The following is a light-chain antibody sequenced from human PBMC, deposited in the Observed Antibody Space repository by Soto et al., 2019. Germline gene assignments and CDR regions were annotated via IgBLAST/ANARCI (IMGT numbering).Light chain of an antibody. CDR3: QQSYSIWWT. V-gene: IGKV1-39*01. CDR2: AAS. CDR1: QSISRY. Sequence: DIQMTQSPSSLSASVGDRVSMAVGASQSISRYLNWYQQKPGKAPKLLIYAASSLQSGVPSRFSGSGSGTNFTLTIDSLQPEDFATYYCQQSYSIWWTFGQGTKVDIK. J-gene: IGKJ1*01.